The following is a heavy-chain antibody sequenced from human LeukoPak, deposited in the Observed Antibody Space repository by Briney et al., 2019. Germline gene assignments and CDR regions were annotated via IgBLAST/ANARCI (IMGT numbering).Heavy chain of an antibody. CDR3: AREILGATTPDY. Sequence: SETPSLTCAVYGGSFSGHYSSWIRQPPGKSLEWIGEIDDNGNTNYNPSLKSRVTMSVDRSKSQFSLKLSSVTAADTAMYYCAREILGATTPDYWGQGTLVAVSS. V-gene: IGHV4-34*01. CDR2: IDDNGNT. D-gene: IGHD1-26*01. CDR1: GGSFSGHY. J-gene: IGHJ4*02.